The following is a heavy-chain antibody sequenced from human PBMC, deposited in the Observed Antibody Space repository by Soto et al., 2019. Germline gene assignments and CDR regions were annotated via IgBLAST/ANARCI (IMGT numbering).Heavy chain of an antibody. V-gene: IGHV3-23*01. CDR2: VSASGGST. J-gene: IGHJ6*02. CDR3: AKTMGDCSGGSCYGAYSMDV. D-gene: IGHD2-15*01. Sequence: GGSLRLSCAASGFSFNTYAMSWVRQARGKGPGWVSTVSASGGSTYSADSVKGRFTISRDNSKNTVHLQMNSLRAEDTAVYYCAKTMGDCSGGSCYGAYSMDVWGQGITVTVS. CDR1: GFSFNTYA.